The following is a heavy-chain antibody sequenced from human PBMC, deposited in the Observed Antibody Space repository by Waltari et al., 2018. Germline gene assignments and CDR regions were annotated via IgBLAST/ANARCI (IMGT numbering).Heavy chain of an antibody. D-gene: IGHD1-26*01. CDR2: INPNRGGT. CDR3: ARVFSLVGATTALGY. CDR1: GYTFTGYY. J-gene: IGHJ4*02. Sequence: QVQLVQSGAEVKKPGASVKVSCKASGYTFTGYYMHWVRQAPGQGLEWMGLINPNRGGTNYAQKFQGRVTMTRDTSISTAYMELSRLRSDDTAVYYCARVFSLVGATTALGYWGQGTLVTVSS. V-gene: IGHV1-2*02.